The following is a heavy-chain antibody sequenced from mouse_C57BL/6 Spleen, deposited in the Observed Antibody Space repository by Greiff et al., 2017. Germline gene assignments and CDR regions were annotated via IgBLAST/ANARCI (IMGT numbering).Heavy chain of an antibody. V-gene: IGHV5-6*01. J-gene: IGHJ2*01. Sequence: EVQLVESGGDLVKPGGSLKLSCAASGFTFSSYGMSWVRQTPDKRLEWVATISSGGSYTYSPDSVKGRFTISRDNAKNTLYLQMSSLKSEYTAMYYCARLYYGYYFDYWGQGTTLTVSS. D-gene: IGHD2-2*01. CDR1: GFTFSSYG. CDR3: ARLYYGYYFDY. CDR2: ISSGGSYT.